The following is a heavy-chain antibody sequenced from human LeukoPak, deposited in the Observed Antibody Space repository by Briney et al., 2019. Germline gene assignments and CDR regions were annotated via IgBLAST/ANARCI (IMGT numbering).Heavy chain of an antibody. CDR2: ISGSGGST. Sequence: GGSLRLSCVASGFTFSSYAMSWVRQAPGKGLEWVSAISGSGGSTYYADSVKGRLTISRDNSKNTLYLQMNSLRAEDTAVYYCARVGATGAAFDIWGQGTMVTVSS. J-gene: IGHJ3*02. D-gene: IGHD1-26*01. CDR1: GFTFSSYA. CDR3: ARVGATGAAFDI. V-gene: IGHV3-23*01.